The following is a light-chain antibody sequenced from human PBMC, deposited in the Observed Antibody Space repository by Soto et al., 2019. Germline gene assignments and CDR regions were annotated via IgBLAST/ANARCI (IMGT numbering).Light chain of an antibody. Sequence: DIQMTQAPSTLSASVGDRVTITCRASQSISSWLAWYQQKPVKAPKLLIYKASSLESGVPSRFSGSGSGTEFTLTISSLQPDDFATYYCQQYNSFLLTFGGGTKV. CDR1: QSISSW. CDR2: KAS. V-gene: IGKV1-5*03. CDR3: QQYNSFLLT. J-gene: IGKJ4*01.